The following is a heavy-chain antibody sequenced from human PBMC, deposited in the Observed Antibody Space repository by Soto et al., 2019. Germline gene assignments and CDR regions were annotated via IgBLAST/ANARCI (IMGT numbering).Heavy chain of an antibody. V-gene: IGHV1-18*01. D-gene: IGHD2-15*01. CDR1: GSTFTSYG. CDR3: ARGFRLAASRWWFDP. Sequence: QVQLVQSGAEVKKPGASVKVSCKASGSTFTSYGISWVRQAPGQGLEWMGWISTYNGNKNYAQKLKGRVTMTTDTSTSTAYMELRSLRSDDTAVYYCARGFRLAASRWWFDPWGQGTLVTVSS. CDR2: ISTYNGNK. J-gene: IGHJ5*02.